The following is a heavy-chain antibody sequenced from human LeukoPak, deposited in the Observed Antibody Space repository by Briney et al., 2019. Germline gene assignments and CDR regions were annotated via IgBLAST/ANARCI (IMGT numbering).Heavy chain of an antibody. Sequence: YXWSWIRQPPXXXLEXXGEINHSGSTNYNPSLKSRVTISVDTSKNQFSLKLSSVTAADTAVYYCARARIMITFGGVIVPNWFDPWGQGTLVTVSS. CDR1: YX. V-gene: IGHV4-34*01. D-gene: IGHD3-16*02. CDR2: INHSGST. CDR3: ARARIMITFGGVIVPNWFDP. J-gene: IGHJ5*02.